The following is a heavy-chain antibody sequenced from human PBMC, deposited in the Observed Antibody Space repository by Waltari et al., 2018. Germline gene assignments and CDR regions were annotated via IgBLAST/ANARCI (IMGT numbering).Heavy chain of an antibody. V-gene: IGHV3-53*01. CDR2: IYSGGST. D-gene: IGHD1-1*01. Sequence: EEKLEESGGELNQPGEYLRLSYSDSGFTDGNNFMGWVRQAPGKGLEWVSVIYSGGSTNYIDSVRGRFTISRDSSKNTLYLQMNSLRAEDTAVYYCAKVDNVGLNNYWGQGTLVTVSS. CDR3: AKVDNVGLNNY. J-gene: IGHJ4*02. CDR1: GFTDGNNF.